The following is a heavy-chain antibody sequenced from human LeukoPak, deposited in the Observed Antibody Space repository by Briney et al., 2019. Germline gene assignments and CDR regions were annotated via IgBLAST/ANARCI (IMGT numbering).Heavy chain of an antibody. V-gene: IGHV4-59*08. CDR2: IYYSGST. J-gene: IGHJ4*02. D-gene: IGHD5-18*01. Sequence: SETLSLTCTVSGGSISSYYWSWIRQPPGKGLEWIGYIYYSGSTNYNPSLKSRVTISVDTSKNQFSLKLSSVTAADTAVYSCARHKDAAMVTTFDFWGQGTLVTVSS. CDR3: ARHKDAAMVTTFDF. CDR1: GGSISSYY.